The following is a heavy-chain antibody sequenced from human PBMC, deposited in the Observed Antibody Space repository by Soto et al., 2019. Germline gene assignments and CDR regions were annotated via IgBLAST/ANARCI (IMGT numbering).Heavy chain of an antibody. V-gene: IGHV4-59*01. CDR2: IYYSGST. Sequence: PSETLSLTCTVSGGSISSYYWSWIRQPPGKGLEWIGFIYYSGSTNYNPSLKSRVTISVDTSKNQFSLKLSSVTAADTAVYYCARVLRDGYNSGAFDIWGQGTMVTVS. CDR1: GGSISSYY. J-gene: IGHJ3*02. D-gene: IGHD5-12*01. CDR3: ARVLRDGYNSGAFDI.